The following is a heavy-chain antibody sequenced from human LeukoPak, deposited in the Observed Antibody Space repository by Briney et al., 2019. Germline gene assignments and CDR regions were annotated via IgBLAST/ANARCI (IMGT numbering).Heavy chain of an antibody. V-gene: IGHV4-59*01. CDR2: IYYTGST. J-gene: IGHJ4*02. Sequence: TASETLSLTCIVSGGSISSYYWSWIRQPPGKGLEWIGYIYYTGSTNYNPSLKSRVTISLDTSNNQFSLRLSSVTAADTAVYYCASYDYDWFLDYWGQGTLVTVSS. CDR1: GGSISSYY. D-gene: IGHD3-22*01. CDR3: ASYDYDWFLDY.